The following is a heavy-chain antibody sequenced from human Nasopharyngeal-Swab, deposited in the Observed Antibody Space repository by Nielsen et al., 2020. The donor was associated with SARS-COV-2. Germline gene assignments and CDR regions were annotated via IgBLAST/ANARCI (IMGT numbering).Heavy chain of an antibody. CDR2: TLYRSKWYN. D-gene: IGHD3-3*01. J-gene: IGHJ5*02. V-gene: IGHV6-1*01. CDR3: ARGRDFSFDP. Sequence: SQTLSLTCAISGDSVSSHSAGWNWIRQSPSRGLEWLGRTLYRSKWYNAYAESVKSRIAVNPDTSKNQFSLQLNSVTPEDTAVYYCARGRDFSFDPWGQGTLVTASS. CDR1: GDSVSSHSAG.